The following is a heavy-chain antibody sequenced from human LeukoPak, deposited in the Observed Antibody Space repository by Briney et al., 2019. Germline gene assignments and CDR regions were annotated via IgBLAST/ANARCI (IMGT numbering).Heavy chain of an antibody. CDR1: GFTFSSYA. V-gene: IGHV3-23*01. CDR3: AKAVVEYYYGSGSPF. CDR2: ISGSGGST. J-gene: IGHJ4*02. Sequence: GGSLRLSCAASGFTFSSYAMSWVRQAPGKGLEWVSAISGSGGSTYYADSVKGRFTISGDNSKNTLYLQMNSLRAEDTAVYYCAKAVVEYYYGSGSPFWGQGTLVTVSS. D-gene: IGHD3-10*01.